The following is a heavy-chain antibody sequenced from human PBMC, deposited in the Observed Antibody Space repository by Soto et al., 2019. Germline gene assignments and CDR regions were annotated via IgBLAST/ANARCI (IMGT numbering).Heavy chain of an antibody. D-gene: IGHD6-19*01. V-gene: IGHV4-30-4*08. CDR1: GGSISSGSYY. Sequence: QVQLQESGPGLVKPSQTLSLTCTVSGGSISSGSYYWSWIRQTPGKGVEWIGYIYSSGSTYYNPSLKGRVTISLVTSKNHVSLNVSSVTAADTDVYYCASKGSVGHRDDVAVCGQGTVVTVAS. CDR3: ASKGSVGHRDDVAV. CDR2: IYSSGST. J-gene: IGHJ3*01.